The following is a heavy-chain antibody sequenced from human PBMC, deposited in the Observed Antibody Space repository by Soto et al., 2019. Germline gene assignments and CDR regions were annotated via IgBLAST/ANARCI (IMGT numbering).Heavy chain of an antibody. V-gene: IGHV1-69*13. Sequence: SVKVSCKASGGTFSSYAISWVRQAPGQGLEWMGGIIPIFGTANYAQKFQGRVTITADESTSTAYMELSSLRSEHTAVYYCARVWDLSSGWYVYWGQGTLVTVSS. CDR3: ARVWDLSSGWYVY. CDR2: IIPIFGTA. J-gene: IGHJ4*02. CDR1: GGTFSSYA. D-gene: IGHD6-19*01.